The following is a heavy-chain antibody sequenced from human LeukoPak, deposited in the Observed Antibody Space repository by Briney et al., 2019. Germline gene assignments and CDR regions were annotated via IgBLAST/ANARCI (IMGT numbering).Heavy chain of an antibody. CDR3: AAHGGITIFGVVIINYYMDV. CDR1: GGTFSTYA. J-gene: IGHJ6*03. CDR2: IIPIFGTA. Sequence: SEKVSCKASGGTFSTYAISWVRQAPGQGLEWMGGIIPIFGTANYAQKFQGRVTITADESTSTAYMELSSLRSEDTAVYYCAAHGGITIFGVVIINYYMDVWGKGTTVTVSS. D-gene: IGHD3-3*01. V-gene: IGHV1-69*13.